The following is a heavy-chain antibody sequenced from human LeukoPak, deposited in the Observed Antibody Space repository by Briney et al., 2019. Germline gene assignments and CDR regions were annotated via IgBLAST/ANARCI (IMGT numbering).Heavy chain of an antibody. V-gene: IGHV1-18*01. D-gene: IGHD3-22*01. J-gene: IGHJ4*02. CDR1: GYTFTSYG. CDR3: AREDYYDSSGYPDY. CDR2: ISAYNGNT. Sequence: GASVTVSCKASGYTFTSYGISWVRQAPGQGLEWMGWISAYNGNTNYAQKLQGRVTMTTDTSTSTAYMELRSLRSDDTAVYYCAREDYYDSSGYPDYWGQGTLVTVSS.